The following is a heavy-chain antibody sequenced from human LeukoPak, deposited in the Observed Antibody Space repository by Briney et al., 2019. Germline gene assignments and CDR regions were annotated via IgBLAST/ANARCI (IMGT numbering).Heavy chain of an antibody. V-gene: IGHV3-21*01. D-gene: IGHD1-26*01. CDR2: ISSSSSYI. J-gene: IGHJ4*02. CDR1: GFTFSSYS. Sequence: GGSLRLSCAASGFTFSSYSMNWVRQAPGKGLEWVSSISSSSSYIYYADSVKGRFIISGDYAKNSLYLQMNSLRAEDTAVYYCARLYSGSYQFDYWRQGTLVSVS. CDR3: ARLYSGSYQFDY.